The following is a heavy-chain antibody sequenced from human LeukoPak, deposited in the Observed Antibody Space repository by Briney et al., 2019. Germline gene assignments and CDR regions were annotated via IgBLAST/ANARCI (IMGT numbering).Heavy chain of an antibody. CDR3: ARWVGYSNWFDP. Sequence: GASVKVSCKASGYTFTGYYMFWVRQAPGQGLEWMGWINPNGGGTNYAQKFQGRVTMTRDTSISTAYMELSRLTSDDTAVYYCARWVGYSNWFDPWGQGTLVSVSS. V-gene: IGHV1-2*02. J-gene: IGHJ5*02. CDR2: INPNGGGT. CDR1: GYTFTGYY. D-gene: IGHD2-15*01.